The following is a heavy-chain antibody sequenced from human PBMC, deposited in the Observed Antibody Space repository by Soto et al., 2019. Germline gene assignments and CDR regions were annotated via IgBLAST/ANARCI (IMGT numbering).Heavy chain of an antibody. CDR3: ARERTVTLREAFDI. D-gene: IGHD4-17*01. CDR2: IIPILGIA. V-gene: IGHV1-69*08. Sequence: QVQLVQSGAEVKKPGSSVKVSCKASGGTFSSYTISWVRQAPGQGLEWMGRIIPILGIANYAQKFQGRVTITADKSTSTAYMEMSSLRSEDTAVYYCARERTVTLREAFDIWGQGTMVTVSS. J-gene: IGHJ3*02. CDR1: GGTFSSYT.